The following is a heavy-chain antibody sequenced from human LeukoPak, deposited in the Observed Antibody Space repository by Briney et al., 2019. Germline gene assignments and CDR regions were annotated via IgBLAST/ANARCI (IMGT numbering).Heavy chain of an antibody. Sequence: PGGSLRLSCAASGFSFSRHWMHWVRQAPGKGLVWVSRISDDGTYTANVDSVEGRFTISRDNAKNTLYLQMNSLRAEDTAVYYCARGNYYGQDYWGQGTLVTVSS. CDR3: ARGNYYGQDY. V-gene: IGHV3-74*03. J-gene: IGHJ4*02. D-gene: IGHD3-10*01. CDR2: ISDDGTYT. CDR1: GFSFSRHW.